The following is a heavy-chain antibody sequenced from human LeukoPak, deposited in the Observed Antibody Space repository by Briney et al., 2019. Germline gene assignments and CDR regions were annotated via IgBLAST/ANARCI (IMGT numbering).Heavy chain of an antibody. CDR2: INHSGST. Sequence: SETLSLTCAVYGGSFSGYYWSWIRQPPGKGLEWIGEINHSGSTNYNPSLKSRVTISVDTSKNQFSLKLSSVTAADTAVYYCARGFTYYDILTGYVSWRQGTLVTVSS. J-gene: IGHJ5*02. V-gene: IGHV4-34*01. CDR3: ARGFTYYDILTGYVS. D-gene: IGHD3-9*01. CDR1: GGSFSGYY.